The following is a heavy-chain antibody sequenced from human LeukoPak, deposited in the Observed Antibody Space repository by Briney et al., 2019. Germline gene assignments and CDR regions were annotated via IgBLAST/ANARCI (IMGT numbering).Heavy chain of an antibody. CDR3: ARQNRLGYCSGGSCYAALKAEYFQH. Sequence: SETLSLTCAVSGYSISSGYYWGWIRQPPGKGLEWIGSIYYSGSTYYNPSLKSRVTISVDTSKNQFSLKLSSVTAADTAVYYCARQNRLGYCSGGSCYAALKAEYFQHWGQGTLVTVSS. D-gene: IGHD2-15*01. CDR1: GYSISSGYY. CDR2: IYYSGST. V-gene: IGHV4-38-2*01. J-gene: IGHJ1*01.